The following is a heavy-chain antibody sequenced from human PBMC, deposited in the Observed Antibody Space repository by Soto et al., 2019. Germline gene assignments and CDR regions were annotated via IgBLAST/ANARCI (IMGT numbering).Heavy chain of an antibody. Sequence: GGSLRLSCAASGFTFSSYAMSWFRQAPGKGLDWVSAISGSGGSTYYADSVKGRFTISRDNSKNTLYLQMNSLRAEDTAVYYCAKDYYDGYYGVIKTFRFDHWGQGTRVTVFS. V-gene: IGHV3-23*01. CDR3: AKDYYDGYYGVIKTFRFDH. D-gene: IGHD4-17*01. J-gene: IGHJ4*02. CDR2: ISGSGGST. CDR1: GFTFSSYA.